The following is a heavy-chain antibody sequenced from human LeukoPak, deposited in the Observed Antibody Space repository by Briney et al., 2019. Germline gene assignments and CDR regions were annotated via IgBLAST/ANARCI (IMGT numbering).Heavy chain of an antibody. CDR2: IFHSGST. D-gene: IGHD3-22*01. CDR3: ARRADDSSGYYPY. Sequence: AETLSLTCTVSGGSINNYYWSWLQQPPGKGLEWIGYIFHSGSTDYNPPLKSRVTISVDTSKNQFSLKLSSVTAADTAVYYCARRADDSSGYYPYWGQGTLVTVSS. V-gene: IGHV4-59*08. J-gene: IGHJ4*02. CDR1: GGSINNYY.